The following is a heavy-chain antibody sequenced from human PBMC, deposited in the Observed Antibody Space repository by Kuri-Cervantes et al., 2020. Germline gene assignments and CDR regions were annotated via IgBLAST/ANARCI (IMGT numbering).Heavy chain of an antibody. CDR3: ARGEGYQLLYRGPLDY. J-gene: IGHJ4*02. D-gene: IGHD2-2*02. V-gene: IGHV3-9*01. CDR2: ISWNSGGI. CDR1: GFTFSSYG. Sequence: SLKISCAASGFTFSSYGMHWVRQAPGKGLEWVSGISWNSGGIGYADSVKGRFTISRDNAKNTLYLQMNSLRAEDTAVYYCARGEGYQLLYRGPLDYWGQGALVTVSS.